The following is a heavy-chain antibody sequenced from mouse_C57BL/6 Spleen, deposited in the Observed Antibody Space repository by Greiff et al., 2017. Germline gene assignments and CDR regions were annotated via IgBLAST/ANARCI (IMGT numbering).Heavy chain of an antibody. V-gene: IGHV1-55*01. CDR3: ARNYYGSSTSFFDY. J-gene: IGHJ2*01. CDR1: GYTFTSYW. Sequence: QVQLQQPGAELVKPGASVKMSCKASGYTFTSYWITWVKQRPGQGLEWIGDIYPGSGSTNYNEKFKSKATLTVDTSSSTAYMQLSSLTSEDSAVYYCARNYYGSSTSFFDYWGQGTTLTVSS. CDR2: IYPGSGST. D-gene: IGHD1-1*01.